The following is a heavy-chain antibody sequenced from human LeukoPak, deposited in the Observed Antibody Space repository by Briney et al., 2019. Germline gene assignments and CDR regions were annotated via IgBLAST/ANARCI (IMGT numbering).Heavy chain of an antibody. Sequence: SVKVSCKASGGTFSSYAISWVRQAPGQGPEWMGRIIPILGIANYAQKFQGRVTITADKSTSTAYMELSSLRSEDTAVYYCASLLTMVRGVISDYWGQGTLVTVSS. CDR2: IIPILGIA. CDR3: ASLLTMVRGVISDY. V-gene: IGHV1-69*04. J-gene: IGHJ4*02. CDR1: GGTFSSYA. D-gene: IGHD3-10*01.